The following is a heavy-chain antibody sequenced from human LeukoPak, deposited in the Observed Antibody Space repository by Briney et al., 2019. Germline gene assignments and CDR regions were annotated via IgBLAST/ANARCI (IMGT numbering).Heavy chain of an antibody. Sequence: LRLSCTASGFTFADYNMNWVRQAPGKGLEWIGEINHSGSTNYNPSLKSRVTISVDTSKNQFSLKLSSVTAADTAVYYCARVATTGDFWSGYLNWFDPWGQGTLVTVSS. CDR2: INHSGST. CDR1: GFTFADYN. J-gene: IGHJ5*02. D-gene: IGHD3-3*01. V-gene: IGHV4-34*01. CDR3: ARVATTGDFWSGYLNWFDP.